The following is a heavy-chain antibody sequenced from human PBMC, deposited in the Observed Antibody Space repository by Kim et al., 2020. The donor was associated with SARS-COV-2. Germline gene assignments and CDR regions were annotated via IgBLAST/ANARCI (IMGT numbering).Heavy chain of an antibody. Sequence: GGSLRLSCAASGFTFSSYSMNWVRQAPGKGLEWVSSISSSSSYIYYADSVKGRFTISRDNAKNSLYLQMNSLRAEDTAVYYCARDQFYPTYYDILTGTSSGGMDVWGQGTTVTVSS. CDR3: ARDQFYPTYYDILTGTSSGGMDV. CDR1: GFTFSSYS. J-gene: IGHJ6*02. D-gene: IGHD3-9*01. V-gene: IGHV3-21*01. CDR2: ISSSSSYI.